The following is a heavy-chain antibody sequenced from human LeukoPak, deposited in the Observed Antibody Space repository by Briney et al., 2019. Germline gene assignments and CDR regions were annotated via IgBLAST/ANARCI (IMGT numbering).Heavy chain of an antibody. V-gene: IGHV1-2*02. CDR3: ARGSIVGATFDYFDY. J-gene: IGHJ4*02. CDR2: INPDSGGT. CDR1: GYTFTGYY. D-gene: IGHD1-26*01. Sequence: GASVKVSCKASGYTFTGYYMHWVRQAPGQGLEWVGWINPDSGGTNYAQKFQGRVTMTRDTSIRTAYMELSRLRSDDTAVYYCARGSIVGATFDYFDYWGQGTLVTVSS.